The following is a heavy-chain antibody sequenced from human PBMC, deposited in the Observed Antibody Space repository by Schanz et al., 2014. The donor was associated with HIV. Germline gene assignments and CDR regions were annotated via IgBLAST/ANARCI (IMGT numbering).Heavy chain of an antibody. CDR3: ARTSGWSNRAWWYFDL. D-gene: IGHD6-19*01. CDR1: AYSFSGYY. V-gene: IGHV1-2*02. J-gene: IGHJ2*01. CDR2: INSDNGT. Sequence: QVQLVQSGAEVKKPGASVTVSCKASAYSFSGYYIHWVRQAPGQGLEWMGWINSDNGTNYAQEFQGRVTMTRDTSLSVVYMELSRLRSDDTAVYYCARTSGWSNRAWWYFDLWGRGTLVTVSS.